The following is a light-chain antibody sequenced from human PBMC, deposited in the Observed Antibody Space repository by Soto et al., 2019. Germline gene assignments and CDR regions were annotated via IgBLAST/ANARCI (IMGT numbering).Light chain of an antibody. CDR2: EVS. CDR1: SSDVGGYKY. CDR3: SSYTTSSTVV. Sequence: QFALTQPASVCGSPGQSITISCTGTSSDVGGYKYVSWYQQDPGKAPKLMIYEVSNRPSGISNRFSGSKSGNTASLTISGLQAEDEAEYYCSSYTTSSTVVFGGGTKLTVL. V-gene: IGLV2-14*01. J-gene: IGLJ2*01.